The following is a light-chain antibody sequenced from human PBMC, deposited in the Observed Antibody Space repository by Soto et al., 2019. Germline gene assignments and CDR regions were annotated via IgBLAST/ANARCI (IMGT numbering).Light chain of an antibody. V-gene: IGKV1-27*01. Sequence: DIQMTQSPSSLSASVGDRVTITCRASQDINNYLAWYQQKPGKVPKLLIYAASSLQSGVPSRFSGSGSGTDFTLTISSLQPEDVATYYCQKYNSATRTFGQGTKVEIK. J-gene: IGKJ1*01. CDR3: QKYNSATRT. CDR1: QDINNY. CDR2: AAS.